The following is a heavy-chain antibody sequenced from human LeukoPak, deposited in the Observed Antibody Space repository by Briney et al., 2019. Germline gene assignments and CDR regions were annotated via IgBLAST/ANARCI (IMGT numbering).Heavy chain of an antibody. CDR1: GCTFSNYG. V-gene: IGHV3-30*03. D-gene: IGHD5-18*01. Sequence: PGRSLGLSCAASGCTFSNYGMHWVRQAPGKGLEWVEVISDDGNNKYYIDSVKGRFTISRDNSKNSLYLQMNSLRAEDTAVYYCARDRPLGGRGYSYGSFRGDYWGQGTLVTVSS. CDR2: ISDDGNNK. CDR3: ARDRPLGGRGYSYGSFRGDY. J-gene: IGHJ4*02.